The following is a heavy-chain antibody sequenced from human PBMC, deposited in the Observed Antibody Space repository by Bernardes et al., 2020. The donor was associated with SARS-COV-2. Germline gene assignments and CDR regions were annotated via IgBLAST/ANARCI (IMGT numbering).Heavy chain of an antibody. D-gene: IGHD3-3*01. CDR3: AKDLRPNLGPYYDFWSGYTYYYYGMAV. CDR2: ISYGGSNK. CDR1: GFTFSSYG. J-gene: IGHJ6*04. Sequence: GGSLRLSCAASGFTFSSYGMHWVRQAPGKGLEWVAVISYGGSNKYYADSVKGRFTISRDNSKNTLYLQMNSLRAEDTAVYYCAKDLRPNLGPYYDFWSGYTYYYYGMAVWGKGTTVTVSS. V-gene: IGHV3-30*18.